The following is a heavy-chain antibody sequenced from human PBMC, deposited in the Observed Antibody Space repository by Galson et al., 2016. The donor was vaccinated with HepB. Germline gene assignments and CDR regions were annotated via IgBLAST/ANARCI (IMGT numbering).Heavy chain of an antibody. D-gene: IGHD2-2*01. CDR1: GFTFRNYR. Sequence: SLRLSCAVSGFTFRNYRMHWVRQAPGKGLVWLSRIDSDGGGTIYADFVKGRFTISRDNAKNTAYLQMNSLRADDTAVYYCARGGYHHGFDIWGRGTTVTVSP. CDR2: IDSDGGGT. CDR3: ARGGYHHGFDI. J-gene: IGHJ3*02. V-gene: IGHV3-74*01.